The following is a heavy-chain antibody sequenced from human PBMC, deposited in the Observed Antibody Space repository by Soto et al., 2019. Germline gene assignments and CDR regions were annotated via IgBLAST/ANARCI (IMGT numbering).Heavy chain of an antibody. CDR3: ARVLRGGWSSAYYYGMDV. J-gene: IGHJ6*02. CDR1: GFTLSNYA. D-gene: IGHD6-19*01. V-gene: IGHV3-30*01. CDR2: ISYDGSKK. Sequence: GGSLRLSCAASGFTLSNYAMHWVRQAPGKGLEWVTVISYDGSKKYYADSVKGRFTISRDNSKNTLYLQMKSLRGEDTAVYYCARVLRGGWSSAYYYGMDVWGQGTTVTVS.